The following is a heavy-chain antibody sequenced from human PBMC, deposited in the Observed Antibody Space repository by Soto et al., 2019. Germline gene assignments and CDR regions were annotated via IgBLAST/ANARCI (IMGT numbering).Heavy chain of an antibody. J-gene: IGHJ6*02. Sequence: ESGGGLIQPGGSLRLSCAASGLTVSDNYITWVRQAPGKGLAWVSLLYSGGRIYYADSVKGRFTISRDTSKTTLYLQMNSLRTEDTAVYYFARSDRDYAYALNVWVQGTTVTVSS. CDR1: GLTVSDNY. D-gene: IGHD3-16*01. CDR2: LYSGGRI. V-gene: IGHV3-53*01. CDR3: ARSDRDYAYALNV.